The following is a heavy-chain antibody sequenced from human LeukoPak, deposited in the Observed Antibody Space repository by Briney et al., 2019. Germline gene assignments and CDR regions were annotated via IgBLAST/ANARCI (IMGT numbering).Heavy chain of an antibody. CDR3: ASLLTYYYDSGDLGH. Sequence: ASVTVSCKASGGTFSSYAISWVRQAPGQGLEWMGGIIPIFGTANYAQKFQGRVTITADESTSTAYMELSSLRSEDTAVYYCASLLTYYYDSGDLGHWGQGTLVTVSS. CDR2: IIPIFGTA. V-gene: IGHV1-69*13. J-gene: IGHJ4*02. D-gene: IGHD3-22*01. CDR1: GGTFSSYA.